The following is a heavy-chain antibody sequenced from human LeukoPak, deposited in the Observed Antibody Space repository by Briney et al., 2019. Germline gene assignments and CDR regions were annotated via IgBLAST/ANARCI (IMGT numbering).Heavy chain of an antibody. J-gene: IGHJ4*02. CDR1: GFTFSDYW. Sequence: PGGSLRLSCAASGFTFSDYWMGWVRQAPGKGLEWVANIKQDGSEKYSVDSVKGRFTISRDNAKNSLYLQMDSLRAEDIDLYYCARVSRGIAANLCFDYWGQGTLVTVSS. V-gene: IGHV3-7*01. CDR2: IKQDGSEK. D-gene: IGHD2-15*01. CDR3: ARVSRGIAANLCFDY.